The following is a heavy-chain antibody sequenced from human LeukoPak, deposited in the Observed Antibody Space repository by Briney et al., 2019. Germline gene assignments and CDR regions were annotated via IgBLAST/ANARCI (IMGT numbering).Heavy chain of an antibody. Sequence: GGSLRLSCAVSGFTFRTYWMHWVRQVPGEGLVWVSRINEDGSITNYADSVKGRFTISRDNSKNTLSLQMNSLRAEDTAVYYCARGYSYAFDYWGQGTLVTVSS. CDR3: ARGYSYAFDY. CDR1: GFTFRTYW. D-gene: IGHD5-18*01. J-gene: IGHJ4*02. V-gene: IGHV3-74*01. CDR2: INEDGSIT.